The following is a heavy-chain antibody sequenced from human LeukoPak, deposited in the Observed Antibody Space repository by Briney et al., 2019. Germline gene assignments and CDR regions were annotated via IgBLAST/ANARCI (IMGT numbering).Heavy chain of an antibody. CDR1: GFTVITND. Sequence: GGSLRLSCAASGFTVITNDMTWVRQAPGKGLEWVSVLYSDGNTKYADSVQGRFTISRDNSKNTLYLEMNSLSPDDTAVYYCARYSSFSGIDYWGQGTLVTVSS. V-gene: IGHV3-53*01. J-gene: IGHJ4*02. CDR2: LYSDGNT. CDR3: ARYSSFSGIDY. D-gene: IGHD1-26*01.